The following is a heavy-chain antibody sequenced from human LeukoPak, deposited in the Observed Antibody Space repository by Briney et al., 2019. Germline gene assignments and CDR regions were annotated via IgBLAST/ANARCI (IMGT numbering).Heavy chain of an antibody. CDR1: GFTFSSYG. J-gene: IGHJ2*01. CDR3: AKGKGRMTSSQGWGWYFDL. D-gene: IGHD3-16*01. V-gene: IGHV3-30*02. Sequence: GGSLRLSCAASGFTFSSYGMHWVRQAPGKGLEWVAFIRYDGSNKYYADSVKGRFTISRDNAKKSLYLQMNSLRPEDTALYYCAKGKGRMTSSQGWGWYFDLWGRGTLVTVSS. CDR2: IRYDGSNK.